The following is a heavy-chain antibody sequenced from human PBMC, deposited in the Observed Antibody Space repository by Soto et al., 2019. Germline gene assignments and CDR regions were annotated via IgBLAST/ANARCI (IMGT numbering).Heavy chain of an antibody. CDR1: GFTFSSYW. D-gene: IGHD5-18*01. V-gene: IGHV3-74*01. CDR3: ARDIEDTAMVEDAFDI. J-gene: IGHJ3*02. Sequence: GGSLRLSCAASGFTFSSYWMHWVRQAPGKGLVWVSRINSAGSSTSYADTVKGRFTISRDNAKNTLYLQMNSLRAEDTAVYYCARDIEDTAMVEDAFDIWGQGTMVTVSS. CDR2: INSAGSST.